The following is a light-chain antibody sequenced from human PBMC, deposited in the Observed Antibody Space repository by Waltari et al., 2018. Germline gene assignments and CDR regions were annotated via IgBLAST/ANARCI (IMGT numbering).Light chain of an antibody. CDR3: QSYDSSLFVV. CDR2: GNN. CDR1: SSNIGAGFA. Sequence: QSVLTQPPSVSGAPGQRVTISCTGSSSNIGAGFAVHWYQPLPGTAPKLLIFGNNNRPPGVPDRFSGSKSGTSASLAITGLQAEDEADYYCQSYDSSLFVVFGGGTKLTVL. V-gene: IGLV1-40*01. J-gene: IGLJ2*01.